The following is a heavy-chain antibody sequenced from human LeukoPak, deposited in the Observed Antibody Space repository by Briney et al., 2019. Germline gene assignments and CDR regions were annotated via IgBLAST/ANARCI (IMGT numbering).Heavy chain of an antibody. V-gene: IGHV4-30-2*01. Sequence: PSQTLSLTCAVSGGSISSGGYSWSWIRQPPGKGLEWIGYIYHSGSTYYNPSLKSRVTISVDWSKNQFSLKLSSVTAADTAVYYCARSGLEIPTSGYYYYYGMDVWGQGTTVTVSS. CDR2: IYHSGST. J-gene: IGHJ6*02. CDR1: GGSISSGGYS. D-gene: IGHD1-26*01. CDR3: ARSGLEIPTSGYYYYYGMDV.